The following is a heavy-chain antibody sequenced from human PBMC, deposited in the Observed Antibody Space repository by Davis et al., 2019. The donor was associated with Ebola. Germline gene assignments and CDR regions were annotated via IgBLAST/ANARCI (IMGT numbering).Heavy chain of an antibody. J-gene: IGHJ4*02. V-gene: IGHV4-30-4*01. D-gene: IGHD1-7*01. CDR3: ARGDWNYYFDY. CDR1: GVSITSGDYY. Sequence: SETLSLTCTVSGVSITSGDYYWSWIRQPPGKGLEYIGYIYYSVSTFYNPSLKSRVTISADTSKNQLSLKLSSVTAADTAVYYCARGDWNYYFDYWGQGTLVTVSS. CDR2: IYYSVST.